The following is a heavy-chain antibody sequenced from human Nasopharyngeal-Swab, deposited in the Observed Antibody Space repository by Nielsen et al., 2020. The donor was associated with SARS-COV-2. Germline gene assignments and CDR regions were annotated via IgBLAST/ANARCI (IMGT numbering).Heavy chain of an antibody. D-gene: IGHD1-14*01. V-gene: IGHV3-21*01. CDR3: ARDWLTGNSIEALDI. Sequence: GESLKISCAASGFTFSSFTMNWVRQAPGKGLERVSSISSDDKYIFHADSVKGRFTISRDNARSSLYLQMNSLRDEDTAVYYCARDWLTGNSIEALDIWGQGTLVTVSS. CDR1: GFTFSSFT. CDR2: ISSDDKYI. J-gene: IGHJ3*02.